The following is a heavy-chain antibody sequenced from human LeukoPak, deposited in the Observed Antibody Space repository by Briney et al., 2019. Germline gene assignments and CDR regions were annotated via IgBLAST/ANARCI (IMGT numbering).Heavy chain of an antibody. CDR2: ISGSGGST. CDR1: GFTLSSSA. V-gene: IGHV3-23*01. J-gene: IGHJ4*02. Sequence: GGSLRLSCAASGFTLSSSAMSWVRQAPGKGLEWVSSISGSGGSTYYADSVKGRFTISRDNFKNTLYLQMNSLRAEDTAIYYCAKNMVATFGVSGTRDWGQGTLVTVSS. CDR3: AKNMVATFGVSGTRD. D-gene: IGHD5-12*01.